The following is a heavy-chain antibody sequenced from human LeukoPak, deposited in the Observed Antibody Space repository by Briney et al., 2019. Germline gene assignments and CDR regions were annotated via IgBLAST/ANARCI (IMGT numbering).Heavy chain of an antibody. Sequence: PSETLSLTCTVSGNSISSYYWSWIRQPAGKGLEWIGRIYTSGSTNYNPSLKSRVTMSVDTSKDQFSLNLSSVTAADTAFYYCARETTGLARYFDYWGQGTLVTVSS. CDR3: ARETTGLARYFDY. D-gene: IGHD4-11*01. J-gene: IGHJ4*02. V-gene: IGHV4-4*07. CDR2: IYTSGST. CDR1: GNSISSYY.